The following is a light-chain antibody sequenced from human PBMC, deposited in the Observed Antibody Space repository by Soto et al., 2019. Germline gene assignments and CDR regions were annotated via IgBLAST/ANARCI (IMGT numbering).Light chain of an antibody. CDR3: SSYSNTSTLYV. V-gene: IGLV2-14*01. Sequence: QAVVTQPASVSGFPGQSITISCTGTSKDVGGYNYVSWYQKHPGKAPKLKIYDVNKRPSGVSNRFSGSKSGNTASLTISGLQAEDEADYYCSSYSNTSTLYVFGTGTKLTVL. CDR1: SKDVGGYNY. CDR2: DVN. J-gene: IGLJ1*01.